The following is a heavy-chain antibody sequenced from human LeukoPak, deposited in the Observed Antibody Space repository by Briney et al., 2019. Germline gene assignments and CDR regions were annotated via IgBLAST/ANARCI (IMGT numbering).Heavy chain of an antibody. CDR3: AKDLRSGYYYDAFDI. CDR1: GFTFISYA. Sequence: PGGSLRLSCVASGFTFISYAMSWVRQAPGKGLEWVSTISGSGDATYYADSVQVRFTISRDYSKNTLFLQMNSLRAEDTAVYYCAKDLRSGYYYDAFDIWGQGTMVTVSS. J-gene: IGHJ3*02. V-gene: IGHV3-23*01. D-gene: IGHD3-22*01. CDR2: ISGSGDAT.